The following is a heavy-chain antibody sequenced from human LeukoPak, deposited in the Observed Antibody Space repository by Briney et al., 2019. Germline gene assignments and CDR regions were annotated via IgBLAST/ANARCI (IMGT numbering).Heavy chain of an antibody. D-gene: IGHD3-3*01. J-gene: IGHJ2*01. CDR2: IYYSGST. V-gene: IGHV4-59*11. CDR3: ARDATREIFGVATPYWYFDL. CDR1: GGSINSHY. Sequence: SETLSLTCTVSGGSINSHYWSWIRQPPGKGLEWIGPIYYSGSTNYSPSLKSQVTISVDTSKDQFSLKVSSVTAADTAVYYCARDATREIFGVATPYWYFDLWGRGTLVTVSS.